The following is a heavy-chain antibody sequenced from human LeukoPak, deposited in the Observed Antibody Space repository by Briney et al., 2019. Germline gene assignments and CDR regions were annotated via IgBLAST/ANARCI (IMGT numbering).Heavy chain of an antibody. Sequence: GESLKISCKGSGYRFTSYWITWVRQMPGKGLEWMGIIHPGDSDTRYSPSFQGQVTISADKSISTAYLQWSSLKASDTAMYYCTRRPGNYYDYWGQGTLVTVSS. CDR2: IHPGDSDT. CDR3: TRRPGNYYDY. D-gene: IGHD1-26*01. CDR1: GYRFTSYW. J-gene: IGHJ4*02. V-gene: IGHV5-51*01.